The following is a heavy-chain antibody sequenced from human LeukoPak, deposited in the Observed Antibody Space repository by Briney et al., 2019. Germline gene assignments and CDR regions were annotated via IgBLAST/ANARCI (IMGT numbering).Heavy chain of an antibody. CDR2: ISGSGGST. D-gene: IGHD6-13*01. CDR3: AKEGDSSSWNKWYFDL. Sequence: GGSLRLSCAASGFTFSSHWMSWFRQAPGKGLEWVSAISGSGGSTYYADSVKGRFTISRDNSKNTLYLQMNSLRAEDTAVYYCAKEGDSSSWNKWYFDLWGRGTLVTVSS. CDR1: GFTFSSHW. J-gene: IGHJ2*01. V-gene: IGHV3-23*01.